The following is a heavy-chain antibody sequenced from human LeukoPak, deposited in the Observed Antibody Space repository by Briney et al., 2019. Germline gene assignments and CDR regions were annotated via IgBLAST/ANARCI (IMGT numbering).Heavy chain of an antibody. CDR2: ISGSGGST. V-gene: IGHV3-23*01. CDR3: AKEGAGLYYMDV. D-gene: IGHD4/OR15-4a*01. Sequence: GGTLRLSCAASGFTFSSYGMSWVRQAPGKGLEWVSAISGSGGSTYYADSVRGRFTISRDNSKNTLYLQMNSLRAEDTAVYYCAKEGAGLYYMDVWGKGTTVTVSS. J-gene: IGHJ6*03. CDR1: GFTFSSYG.